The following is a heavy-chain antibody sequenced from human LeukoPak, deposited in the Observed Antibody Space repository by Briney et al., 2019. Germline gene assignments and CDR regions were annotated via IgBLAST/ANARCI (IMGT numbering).Heavy chain of an antibody. CDR2: INPSGGST. CDR3: ARDPIAAAGTLELDY. J-gene: IGHJ4*02. D-gene: IGHD6-13*01. Sequence: ASVKVSCKASGYSFTNNYIHWVRQAPGQGLEWMGIINPSGGSTSYAQKFQGRVTMTRDTSTSTVYMELSSLRSEDTAVYYCARDPIAAAGTLELDYWGQGTLVTVSS. V-gene: IGHV1-46*01. CDR1: GYSFTNNY.